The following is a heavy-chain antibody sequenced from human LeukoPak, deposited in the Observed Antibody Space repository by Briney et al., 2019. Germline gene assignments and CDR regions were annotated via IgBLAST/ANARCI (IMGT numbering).Heavy chain of an antibody. CDR1: GFTFGSYS. V-gene: IGHV3-48*02. CDR3: ARDRAAPTWFFDL. Sequence: GGSLRLSCAASGFTFGSYSMNWVRQAPGKGLEWVSYIDSSSTTIYYADSVKGRFTISRDNAKTSLYLQMNTLRDDDTAVYYCARDRAAPTWFFDLWGRGTLVLVSS. J-gene: IGHJ2*01. D-gene: IGHD2-15*01. CDR2: IDSSSTTI.